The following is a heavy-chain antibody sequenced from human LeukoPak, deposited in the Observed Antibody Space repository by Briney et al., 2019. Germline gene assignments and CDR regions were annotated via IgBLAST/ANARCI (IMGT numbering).Heavy chain of an antibody. CDR1: GFTFSDYA. V-gene: IGHV3-48*02. Sequence: GGSLRLSCAASGFTFSDYAMNWVRQAPGKGLEWVSYIRSSSSTMYYADSVKGLFTISRDNGKNSPYLQMNSLRDEDTAVYYCARSFDIWGQGTMVTVSS. J-gene: IGHJ3*02. CDR2: IRSSSSTM. CDR3: ARSFDI.